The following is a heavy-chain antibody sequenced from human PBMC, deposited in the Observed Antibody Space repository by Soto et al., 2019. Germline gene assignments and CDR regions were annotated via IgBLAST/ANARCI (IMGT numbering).Heavy chain of an antibody. CDR3: ASSKRGNFDTYYNMAV. Sequence: QVRLVQSGAELKKPGSSVKVSCRASGGVFRTFAIYWVRQAPGQGLEWMGSIIPIFGSPKYAPTFQGRVTISAAESTITAYMDVTMLRSEATAMYVCASSKRGNFDTYYNMAVWGPGTTVIVSS. D-gene: IGHD3-9*01. V-gene: IGHV1-69*18. CDR2: IIPIFGSP. CDR1: GGVFRTFA. J-gene: IGHJ6*02.